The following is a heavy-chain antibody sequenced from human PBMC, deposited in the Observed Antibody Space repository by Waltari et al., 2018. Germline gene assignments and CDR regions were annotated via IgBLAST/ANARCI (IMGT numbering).Heavy chain of an antibody. CDR3: ARVGVQYCSSTSCFNRRGFDY. V-gene: IGHV3-30*01. D-gene: IGHD2-2*01. CDR1: GFTFSSYA. J-gene: IGHJ4*02. Sequence: ASGFTFSSYAMHWVRQAPGKGLEWVAVISYDGSNKYYADSVKGRFTISRDNSKNTLYLQMNSLRAEDTAVYYCARVGVQYCSSTSCFNRRGFDYWGQGTLVTVSS. CDR2: ISYDGSNK.